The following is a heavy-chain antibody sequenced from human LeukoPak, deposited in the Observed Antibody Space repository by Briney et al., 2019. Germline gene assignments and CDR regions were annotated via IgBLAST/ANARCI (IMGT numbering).Heavy chain of an antibody. V-gene: IGHV3-30*18. J-gene: IGHJ4*02. Sequence: GRSLRLSCAASGFTFSTYGMHWVRQAPGKGLEWVAVVSYDESNKYYADSVKGRFTISRDNSKNTPYLQMNSLRAEDTAVYYCAKDWGNWGYGYYFDHWGQGTLVTVSS. CDR2: VSYDESNK. CDR1: GFTFSTYG. D-gene: IGHD7-27*01. CDR3: AKDWGNWGYGYYFDH.